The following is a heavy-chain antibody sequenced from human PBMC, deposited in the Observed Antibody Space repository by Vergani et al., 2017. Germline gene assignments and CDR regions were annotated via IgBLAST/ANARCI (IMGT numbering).Heavy chain of an antibody. D-gene: IGHD2-15*01. CDR2: IYYSGRT. V-gene: IGHV4-39*01. CDR3: ARLRVGVADY. J-gene: IGHJ4*02. Sequence: QLQLPESGPGLVKPSETLSLTCTVSVGSLSSSSYYWGWIRQPPGKGLEWIGSIYYSGRTYYNPSLKSRVTISVDTSKNQFSLKLSSVTAADTAVYYCARLRVGVADYWGQGTLVTVSS. CDR1: VGSLSSSSYY.